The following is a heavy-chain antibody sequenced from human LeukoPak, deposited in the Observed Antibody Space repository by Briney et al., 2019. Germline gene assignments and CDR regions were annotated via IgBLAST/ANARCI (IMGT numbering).Heavy chain of an antibody. Sequence: PSETLSLTCTVSGGSISSYYWSWIRQPPGKGLEWIGYIYYSGSTNYNPSLRSRVTISVDTSKNQFALKLSSVTAADTAVYYCARTTEAHSWRTRYYDYYMDVWGKGTTVTVSS. CDR1: GGSISSYY. J-gene: IGHJ6*03. CDR2: IYYSGST. V-gene: IGHV4-59*01. D-gene: IGHD6-13*01. CDR3: ARTTEAHSWRTRYYDYYMDV.